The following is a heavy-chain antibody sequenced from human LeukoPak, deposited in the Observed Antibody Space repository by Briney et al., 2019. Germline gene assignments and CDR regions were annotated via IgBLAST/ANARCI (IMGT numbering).Heavy chain of an antibody. CDR3: ARMTLYGSGTVD. J-gene: IGHJ4*02. V-gene: IGHV3-64*02. D-gene: IGHD3-10*01. CDR1: GFTFSSYA. Sequence: GGSLRLSCAASGFTFSSYAMHWVRQAPGKGLEYVSGISSNGGSTYYAGSVKGRFTISRDNSKNTVNLQMGSLRIEDAAVYHCARMTLYGSGTVDWGQGILVTVSS. CDR2: ISSNGGST.